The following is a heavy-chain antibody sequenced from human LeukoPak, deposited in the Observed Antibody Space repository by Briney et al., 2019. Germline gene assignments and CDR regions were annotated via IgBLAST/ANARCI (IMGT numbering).Heavy chain of an antibody. D-gene: IGHD3-22*01. V-gene: IGHV4-39*07. CDR1: GGSISSIYSY. Sequence: SETLSLTCTVSGGSISSIYSYRGWIRQPPGKGLEWIGSMYYSGRTYYNPSLKSRVTISVDTSKNQFSLKLKSVTAADTAVYYCARAENYYFDSDGGDYFDYWGQGTLLTVSS. J-gene: IGHJ4*02. CDR2: MYYSGRT. CDR3: ARAENYYFDSDGGDYFDY.